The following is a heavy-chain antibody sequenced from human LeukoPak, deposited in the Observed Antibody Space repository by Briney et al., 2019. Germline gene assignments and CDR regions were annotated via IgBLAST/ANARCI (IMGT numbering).Heavy chain of an antibody. V-gene: IGHV1-2*02. CDR1: EYTLSDYY. D-gene: IGHD6-13*01. CDR2: INPDSGDT. Sequence: ASVTVSCKASEYTLSDYYFHWVRQAPGARSEWTAWINPDSGDTNYAQQSQGRVTIHQDTSISPDYMEVSNLMCDRPADCYGGLIPGGSWSFDYWGQGTLVPVSS. CDR3: GLIPGGSWSFDY. J-gene: IGHJ4*02.